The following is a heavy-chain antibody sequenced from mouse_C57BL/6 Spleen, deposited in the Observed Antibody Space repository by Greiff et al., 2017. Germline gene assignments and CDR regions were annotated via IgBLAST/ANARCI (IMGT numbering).Heavy chain of an antibody. D-gene: IGHD1-1*01. Sequence: EVQLQQSGPELVKPGASVKISCKASGYTFTDYYMNWVKQSHGKSLEWIGDINPNNGGTSYNQKFKGKATLTVDKSSSTAYMELRSLTSEDSAVYYCAREGYYGSSYAFAYWGQGTLVTVSA. CDR3: AREGYYGSSYAFAY. CDR1: GYTFTDYY. V-gene: IGHV1-26*01. J-gene: IGHJ3*01. CDR2: INPNNGGT.